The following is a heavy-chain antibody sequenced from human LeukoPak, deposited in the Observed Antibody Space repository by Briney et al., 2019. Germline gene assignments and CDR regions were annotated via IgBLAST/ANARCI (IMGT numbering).Heavy chain of an antibody. CDR1: GFTFSNYA. Sequence: GGSLRLSCAASGFTFSNYAMNWVRQAPGKGLGWVSSISSSSSYIYYADSVKGRFTISRDNAKNSLYLQMNSLRAEDTAVYYCAKPMATVTTFMSYDYWGQGTLVTVSS. J-gene: IGHJ4*02. CDR3: AKPMATVTTFMSYDY. V-gene: IGHV3-21*01. D-gene: IGHD4-17*01. CDR2: ISSSSSYI.